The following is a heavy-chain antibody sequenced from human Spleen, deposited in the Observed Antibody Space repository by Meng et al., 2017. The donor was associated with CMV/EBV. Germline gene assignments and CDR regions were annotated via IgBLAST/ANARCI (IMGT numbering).Heavy chain of an antibody. CDR3: ARDEDTSRSSCPFF. Sequence: SACTFSSFYMHWVRQPPGQGLEWMGMIDPNDGSTNYAQKFQSRVTMTRDTSTNTVYMDLSSLRSGDTALYYCARDEDTSRSSCPFFWGQGTLVTVSS. CDR2: IDPNDGST. J-gene: IGHJ4*02. D-gene: IGHD2-2*01. V-gene: IGHV1-46*01. CDR1: ACTFSSFY.